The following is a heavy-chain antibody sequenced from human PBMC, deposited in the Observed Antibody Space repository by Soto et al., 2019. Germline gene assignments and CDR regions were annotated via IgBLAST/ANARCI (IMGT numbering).Heavy chain of an antibody. CDR1: GGSFSGYY. V-gene: IGHV4-34*01. CDR3: ARRRIAANYFDY. CDR2: INHSGST. D-gene: IGHD6-25*01. J-gene: IGHJ4*02. Sequence: SETLSLTCAVYGGSFSGYYWSWIRQPPGKGLEWIGEINHSGSTNYNPSLKSRVTISVDTSKNQFSLKLSSVTAADTAVYYCARRRIAANYFDYWGQGTLVTVSS.